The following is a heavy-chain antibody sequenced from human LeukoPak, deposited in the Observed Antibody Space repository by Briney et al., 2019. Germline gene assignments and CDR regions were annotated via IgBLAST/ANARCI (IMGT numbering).Heavy chain of an antibody. CDR3: ASSLRLGELSLYY. V-gene: IGHV1-69*13. Sequence: SVKVSCKASGGTLSSYAISWVRQAPGQGLEWMGGIIPIFGTANYAQKFQGRVTITADESTSTAYMELSSLRSEDTAVYYCASSLRLGELSLYYWGQGTLVTVSS. J-gene: IGHJ4*02. CDR1: GGTLSSYA. D-gene: IGHD3-16*02. CDR2: IIPIFGTA.